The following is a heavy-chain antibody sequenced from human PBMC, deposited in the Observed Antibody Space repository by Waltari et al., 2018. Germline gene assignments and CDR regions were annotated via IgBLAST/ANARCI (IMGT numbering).Heavy chain of an antibody. V-gene: IGHV3-23*04. J-gene: IGHJ4*02. Sequence: EVQLVESGGGLVQPGGSLRLSCAASGFTFSSYAMSWVRQAPGKGLEWVSAISGSGGSTYYADSVKGRFTISRDNSKNTLYLQMNSLRAEDTAVYYCAKDLRLGSGGSLNYFDYWGQGTLVTVSS. CDR3: AKDLRLGSGGSLNYFDY. CDR1: GFTFSSYA. CDR2: ISGSGGST. D-gene: IGHD2-15*01.